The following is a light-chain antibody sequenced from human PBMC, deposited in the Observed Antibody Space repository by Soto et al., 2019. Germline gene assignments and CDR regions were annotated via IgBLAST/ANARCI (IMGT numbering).Light chain of an antibody. CDR1: QNIIKY. CDR2: GAS. Sequence: DIQMTQSPSSLSASVGDRVTITCRTSQNIIKYLNWYQQKPGKAPKFLIYGASTLQTGVPSRFSGGGSGTDFTLTISRLQPEDFATYYCQQTYTTPDTFGQGTKLDIK. V-gene: IGKV1-39*01. J-gene: IGKJ2*01. CDR3: QQTYTTPDT.